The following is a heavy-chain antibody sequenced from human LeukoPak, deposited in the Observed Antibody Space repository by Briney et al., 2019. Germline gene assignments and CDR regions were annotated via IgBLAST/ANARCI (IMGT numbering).Heavy chain of an antibody. CDR2: IYYSGST. J-gene: IGHJ6*03. V-gene: IGHV4-39*07. CDR1: GGSISSSSYY. CDR3: ARDKDSGSYFIRDHYIQYMDV. Sequence: SETLSLTCTVSGGSISSSSYYWGWIRQPPGKGLEWNGSIYYSGSTYYNPSLKSRVSISVDTSKNQFSLNLSSVTAADTAVYYCARDKDSGSYFIRDHYIQYMDVWGKGTTISISS. D-gene: IGHD3-10*01.